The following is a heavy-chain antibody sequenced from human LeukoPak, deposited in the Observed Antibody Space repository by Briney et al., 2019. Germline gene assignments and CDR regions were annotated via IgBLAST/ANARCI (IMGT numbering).Heavy chain of an antibody. J-gene: IGHJ4*02. D-gene: IGHD3-9*01. CDR1: GFTFSNYA. V-gene: IGHV4-59*01. CDR2: IYYSGST. Sequence: GSLRLSCAASGFTFSNYAMSWIRQPPGKGLEWIGYIYYSGSTNYNPSLKSRVTISVDTSKNQFSLKLSSVTAADTAVYYCARGDILTGYYPFDYWGQGTLVTVSS. CDR3: ARGDILTGYYPFDY.